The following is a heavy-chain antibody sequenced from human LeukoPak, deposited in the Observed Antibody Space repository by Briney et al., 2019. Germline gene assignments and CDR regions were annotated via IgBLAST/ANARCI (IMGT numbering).Heavy chain of an antibody. CDR3: ARADLAAATFDY. CDR1: GFTFSSYS. Sequence: PGGSLRLSCAASGFTFSSYSMNWVRQAPGKGLEWVSSISSSSSYIYYADSVKGRFTISRDNAKNSLYLQMNSLRAEDTAVYYCARADLAAATFDYWGQGTLVTVSS. J-gene: IGHJ4*02. V-gene: IGHV3-21*01. CDR2: ISSSSSYI. D-gene: IGHD6-13*01.